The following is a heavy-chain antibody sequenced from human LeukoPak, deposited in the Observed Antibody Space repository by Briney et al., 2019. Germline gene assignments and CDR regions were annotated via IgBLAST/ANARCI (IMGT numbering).Heavy chain of an antibody. V-gene: IGHV6-1*01. CDR1: GDSVSSNSAA. CDR3: ARGHSGYLDS. D-gene: IGHD6-19*01. CDR2: TYYRSKWYN. J-gene: IGHJ4*02. Sequence: SQTLSLTCAISGDSVSSNSAAWNWIRQSPSRGLEWLGRTYYRSKWYNGYAISLKSRITIRPDTFKNQFSLQLNSVTPDDTAMYYCARGHSGYLDSWGQGTLVTVSS.